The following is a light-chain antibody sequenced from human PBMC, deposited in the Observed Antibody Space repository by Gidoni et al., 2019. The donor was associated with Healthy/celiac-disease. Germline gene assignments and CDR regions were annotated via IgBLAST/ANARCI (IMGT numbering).Light chain of an antibody. CDR2: WAS. CDR1: PSILYSSNNKNY. CDR3: QQYYGTPIT. J-gene: IGKJ5*01. Sequence: DIVMTQSPDSLAVSLGERATINCKSSPSILYSSNNKNYLAWYQQKPGQPPKLLIYWASTRKSGVPDRFSGSGSGTDFTLTISSLQAEDVAVYYCQQYYGTPITFGQGTRLEIK. V-gene: IGKV4-1*01.